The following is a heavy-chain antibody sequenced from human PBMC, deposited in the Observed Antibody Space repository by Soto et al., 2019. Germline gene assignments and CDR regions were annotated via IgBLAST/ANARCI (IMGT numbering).Heavy chain of an antibody. D-gene: IGHD3-9*01. V-gene: IGHV3-30-3*01. Sequence: ESGGGVVQPGRSLRLSCAASGFTFSSYAMHWVRQAPGKGLEWVAVISYDGSNKYYADSVKGRFTISRDNSKNTLYLQMNSLRAEDTAVYYCASYDILTGYYTIDYWGQGTLVTVSS. J-gene: IGHJ4*02. CDR1: GFTFSSYA. CDR2: ISYDGSNK. CDR3: ASYDILTGYYTIDY.